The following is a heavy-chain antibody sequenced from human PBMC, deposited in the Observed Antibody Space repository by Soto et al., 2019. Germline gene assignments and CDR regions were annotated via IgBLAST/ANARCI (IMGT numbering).Heavy chain of an antibody. CDR2: INAVNGKT. D-gene: IGHD5-18*01. V-gene: IGHV1-3*01. Sequence: ASVKVSCKASGYTFTSAAMHWVRQTPAQRLEWMGWINAVNGKTKYFQKFQGRVTISQDLSARTAYMELSSLRSEDTAIYFCVRDPGTAMAFDKWGQGTRVTVS. J-gene: IGHJ4*02. CDR3: VRDPGTAMAFDK. CDR1: GYTFTSAA.